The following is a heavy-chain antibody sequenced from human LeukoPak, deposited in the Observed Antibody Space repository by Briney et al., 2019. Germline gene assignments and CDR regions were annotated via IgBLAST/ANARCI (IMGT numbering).Heavy chain of an antibody. CDR1: RFTVITID. V-gene: IGHV3-53*01. D-gene: IGHD1-14*01. CDR3: SRGVEPLAANTLAY. Sequence: GGSLTLSCAASRFTVITIDMPWVRPAPGKGLEWVSVLYSDGNTKYSDAVQGRFTISRDNSKNTLYLEMNSLSPDDTAVYYCSRGVEPLAANTLAYWGQGTLVTVSS. CDR2: LYSDGNT. J-gene: IGHJ4*02.